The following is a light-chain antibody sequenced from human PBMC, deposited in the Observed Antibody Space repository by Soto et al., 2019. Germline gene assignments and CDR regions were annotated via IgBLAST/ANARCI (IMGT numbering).Light chain of an antibody. CDR3: CSYAGSSTSYV. J-gene: IGLJ1*01. Sequence: QSALTQTASVSGSPGQSITISCTGTSSDVGSYNLVSWYQQHPGKAPKLMIYEGSKRPSGVSNRFSGSKSGNTASLTISGLQAEDEADYSCCSYAGSSTSYVFGTGTKLTVL. CDR2: EGS. CDR1: SSDVGSYNL. V-gene: IGLV2-23*01.